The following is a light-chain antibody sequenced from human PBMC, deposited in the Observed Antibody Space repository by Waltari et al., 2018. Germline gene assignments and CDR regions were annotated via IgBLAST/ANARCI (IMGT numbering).Light chain of an antibody. J-gene: IGLJ2*01. CDR2: SDN. CDR3: ASWDDSLNGVV. Sequence: QSVLTQPPSASGTPGQSVTISCSGGRSNVGSNAVNWYQQFPGTAPKFLISSDNQRPAGVPDRFSDSKSDPSASLIISGLQSEDEADYYCASWDDSLNGVVFGGGTRLTVL. V-gene: IGLV1-44*01. CDR1: RSNVGSNA.